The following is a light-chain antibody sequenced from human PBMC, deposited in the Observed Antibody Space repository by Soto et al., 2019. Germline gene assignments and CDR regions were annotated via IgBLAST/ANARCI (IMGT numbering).Light chain of an antibody. CDR1: QSVGSNY. Sequence: EIVLTQSPGTLSLSPGGSAALSCRASQSVGSNYLAWYQQNPGQAPRLLIYGASSRATGIPDRFSGSGSGTDFTLTISRLEPEDFAVYYCQQYGSSPLTFGGGTKVDIK. CDR3: QQYGSSPLT. CDR2: GAS. V-gene: IGKV3-20*01. J-gene: IGKJ4*01.